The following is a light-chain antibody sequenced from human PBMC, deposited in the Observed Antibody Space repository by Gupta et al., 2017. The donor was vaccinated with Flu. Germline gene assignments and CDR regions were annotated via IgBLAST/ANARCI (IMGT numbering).Light chain of an antibody. V-gene: IGLV1-47*01. CDR3: AAWDDSVSGWV. CDR2: RNN. CDR1: SSNIGINP. J-gene: IGLJ2*01. Sequence: QSVLTQPPSASGPPGQRVTISCSGSSSNIGINPVYWYQQLPGTAPKLLIYRNNLRPSGVPDRFSGSKSGTSASLAISGLRAEGEADYYCAAWDDSVSGWVFGGGTKLTVL.